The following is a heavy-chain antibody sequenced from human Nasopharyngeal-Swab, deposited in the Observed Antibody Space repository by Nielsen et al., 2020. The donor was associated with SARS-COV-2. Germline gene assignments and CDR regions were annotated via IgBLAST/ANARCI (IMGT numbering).Heavy chain of an antibody. D-gene: IGHD2-21*02. CDR2: IYYSGAT. CDR1: GGSVLSSTYY. J-gene: IGHJ4*02. CDR3: ARSTYCGGDCQNYFDY. V-gene: IGHV4-39*01. Sequence: SETLSLTCTVSGGSVLSSTYYWGWIRQPPGKGLEWIGMIYYSGATYYNPPLKNRLTMSVDMSKNQFSLKLYSVTAADTAVYYCARSTYCGGDCQNYFDYWGQGTLVTVSS.